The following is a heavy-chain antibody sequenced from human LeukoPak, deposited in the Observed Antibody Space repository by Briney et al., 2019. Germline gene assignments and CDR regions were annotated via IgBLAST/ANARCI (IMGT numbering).Heavy chain of an antibody. V-gene: IGHV1-18*01. CDR1: GYTFTSYG. CDR2: ISAYNGNT. Sequence: ASVKVSCKASGYTFTSYGISWVRQAPGQGLEWMGWISAYNGNTNYAQKLQGRVTMTTDTSTSTAYMELRSLRSDDTAVYYCAREGLDYYDSSGYYSGHFDYWGQGTLVTASS. D-gene: IGHD3-22*01. CDR3: AREGLDYYDSSGYYSGHFDY. J-gene: IGHJ4*02.